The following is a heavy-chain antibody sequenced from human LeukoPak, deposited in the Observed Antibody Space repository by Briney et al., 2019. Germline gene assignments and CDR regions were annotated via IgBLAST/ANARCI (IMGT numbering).Heavy chain of an antibody. CDR3: ARDLRWSHYWYFDL. J-gene: IGHJ2*01. CDR1: GFTFSSYG. CDR2: IWYDGSNK. V-gene: IGHV3-33*01. Sequence: GRSLRLSCAASGFTFSSYGMHWVRQAPGKGLEWVAVIWYDGSNKYYADSVKGRFTISRDNSKNTLCLQMNSLRAEDTAVYYCARDLRWSHYWYFDLWGRGTLVTVSS. D-gene: IGHD2-15*01.